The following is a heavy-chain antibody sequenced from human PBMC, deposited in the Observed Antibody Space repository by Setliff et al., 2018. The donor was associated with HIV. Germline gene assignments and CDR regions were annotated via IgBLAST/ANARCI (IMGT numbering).Heavy chain of an antibody. CDR1: GYTFTSYN. CDR2: MNPNSGNT. V-gene: IGHV1-8*03. J-gene: IGHJ3*02. Sequence: ASVKVSCKASGYTFTSYNINWVRQATGQGLEWVQQATGQGLEWMGWMNPNSGNTDYAQKFQGRVNITRNTSISTAYMELSSLRSEDTAVYYCARVRLSMVRGPFDAFDIWGQGTMVTVSS. D-gene: IGHD3-10*01. CDR3: ARVRLSMVRGPFDAFDI.